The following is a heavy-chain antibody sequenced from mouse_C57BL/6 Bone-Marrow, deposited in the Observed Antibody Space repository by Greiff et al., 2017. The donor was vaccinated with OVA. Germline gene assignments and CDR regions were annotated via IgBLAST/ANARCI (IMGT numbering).Heavy chain of an antibody. CDR3: AYYYGNSSYFDY. Sequence: QVQLQQSGAELVKPGASVKMSCTASGYTFTSYCITWVKQRPGKGLEWIGDIYPGSGSTNYTEKFKSKATLTVDTSSSTAYMQLSSLTSEDSAVYNSAYYYGNSSYFDYWGQGTTLTVSS. CDR2: IYPGSGST. D-gene: IGHD2-1*01. CDR1: GYTFTSYC. J-gene: IGHJ2*01. V-gene: IGHV1-55*01.